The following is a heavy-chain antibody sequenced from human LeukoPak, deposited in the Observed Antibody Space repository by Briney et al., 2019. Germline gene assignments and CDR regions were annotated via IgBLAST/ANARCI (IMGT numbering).Heavy chain of an antibody. CDR3: ARAKGRSPLFDY. D-gene: IGHD6-13*01. CDR1: GDSVSSNSAA. CDR2: TYYRSKWYN. Sequence: SATLSLTCAISGDSVSSNSAAWNWIRQSPSRGLEWLGRTYYRSKWYNDYAVSVKGRIAINPDTSKNQFSLQLNSVTPEDTAVYYCARAKGRSPLFDYWGQGTLVTVSS. J-gene: IGHJ4*02. V-gene: IGHV6-1*01.